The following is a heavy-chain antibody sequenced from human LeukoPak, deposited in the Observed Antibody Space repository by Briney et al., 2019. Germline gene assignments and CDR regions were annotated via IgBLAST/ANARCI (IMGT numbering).Heavy chain of an antibody. CDR2: IWYEGSNK. CDR1: GFTFSSYG. V-gene: IGHV3-33*01. D-gene: IGHD2-15*01. J-gene: IGHJ6*02. Sequence: PGGSLRLSCAASGFTFSSYGMHWVRQAPGKGLEWVAVIWYEGSNKYYADSVKGRFTISRDNSKNTLYLQMNSLRAEDTAVYYCARDCSGGSCYSAIHYYYGMDVWGQGTTVTVSS. CDR3: ARDCSGGSCYSAIHYYYGMDV.